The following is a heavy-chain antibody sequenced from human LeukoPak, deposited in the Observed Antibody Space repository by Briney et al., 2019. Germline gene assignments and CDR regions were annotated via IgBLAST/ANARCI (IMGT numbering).Heavy chain of an antibody. V-gene: IGHV1-69*05. CDR2: IIPILGTA. Sequence: GASVKVSCKASGGTFSSYAISWVRQAPGQGLEWMGRIIPILGTANYAQKFQGRVTITTDESTSTAYMELSSLRSEDTAVYYCANGPRGDYFDYWGQGTLVTVSS. CDR3: ANGPRGDYFDY. CDR1: GGTFSSYA. D-gene: IGHD7-27*01. J-gene: IGHJ4*02.